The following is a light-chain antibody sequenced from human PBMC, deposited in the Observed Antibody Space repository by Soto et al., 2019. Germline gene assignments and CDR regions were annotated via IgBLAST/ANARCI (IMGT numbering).Light chain of an antibody. CDR3: QQYYRAPYT. CDR1: QSIDSGY. Sequence: EMVLTRSPGTLSLSPGETATLSCRVSQSIDSGYGAWYQQRPGLSPRLLIFDAASRATGIPDRFSGSGSGTDFTLIIRRLEPEDLAVYYCQQYYRAPYTFGGGTKVELK. CDR2: DAA. V-gene: IGKV3-20*01. J-gene: IGKJ4*01.